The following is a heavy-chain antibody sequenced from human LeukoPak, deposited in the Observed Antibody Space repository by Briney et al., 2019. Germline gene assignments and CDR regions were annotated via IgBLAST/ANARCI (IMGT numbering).Heavy chain of an antibody. V-gene: IGHV3-23*01. J-gene: IGHJ4*02. CDR1: GFTFSSYA. CDR2: ISGSGGST. D-gene: IGHD3-10*01. CDR3: ARELDGSGSYYDY. Sequence: GGSLRLSCAASGFTFSSYAISWVRQAPGKGLEWVSVISGSGGSTYYADSVKGRFTISRDNSKNILYLQMNSLRAEDTALYYCARELDGSGSYYDYWGQGTLVTVSS.